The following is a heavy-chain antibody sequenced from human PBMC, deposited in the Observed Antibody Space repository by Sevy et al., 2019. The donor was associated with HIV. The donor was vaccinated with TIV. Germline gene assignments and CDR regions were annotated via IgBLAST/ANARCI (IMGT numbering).Heavy chain of an antibody. J-gene: IGHJ3*02. CDR3: VREITIAPTTLLSFDI. Sequence: ASVKVSCKATGYIFTDYNIHWVRQAPGQGLEWMGIINPDNGDTIYVQTFRGRVSVTTDTSVGTAYMELSGLTSDDTAVYYCVREITIAPTTLLSFDIWGQGTMVTVSS. D-gene: IGHD2-15*01. CDR1: GYIFTDYN. CDR2: INPDNGDT. V-gene: IGHV1-2*02.